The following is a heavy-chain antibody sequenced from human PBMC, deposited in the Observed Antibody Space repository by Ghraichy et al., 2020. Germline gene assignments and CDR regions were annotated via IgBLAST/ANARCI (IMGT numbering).Heavy chain of an antibody. CDR1: GFTFSSYS. V-gene: IGHV3-48*01. CDR2: ISSSSSTI. Sequence: GESLRLSCAASGFTFSSYSMNWVRQAPGKGLEWVSYISSSSSTIYYADSVKGRFTISRDNAKNSLYLQMNSLRAEDTAVYYCARSVDIVVVEPFDYWGQGTLVTVSS. J-gene: IGHJ4*02. CDR3: ARSVDIVVVEPFDY. D-gene: IGHD2-2*01.